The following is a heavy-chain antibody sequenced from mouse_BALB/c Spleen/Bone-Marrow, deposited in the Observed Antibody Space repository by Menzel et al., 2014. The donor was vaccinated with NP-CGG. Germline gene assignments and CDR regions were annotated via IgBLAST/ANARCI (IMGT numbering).Heavy chain of an antibody. J-gene: IGHJ4*01. D-gene: IGHD2-1*01. CDR1: GYTFTSYY. V-gene: IGHV1S81*02. CDR2: INPSNGVN. CDR3: SRGGNFDVMDY. Sequence: VQQQHSGAELVKPGASEKLSCKASGYTFTSYYMYWGKQRPGQGLKGIGGINPSNGVNNFNEKFKSKASLTVDKSSSTAYMQLSSLTSEDSAVYYCSRGGNFDVMDYWVQGTSVPVSS.